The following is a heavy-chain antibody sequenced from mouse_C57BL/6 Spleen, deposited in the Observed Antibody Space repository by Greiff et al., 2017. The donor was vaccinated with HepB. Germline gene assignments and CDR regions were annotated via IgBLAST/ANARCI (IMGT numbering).Heavy chain of an antibody. V-gene: IGHV1-47*01. CDR1: GYTFTTYP. CDR3: ARGNYDGSTWGYYAMDY. J-gene: IGHJ4*01. D-gene: IGHD1-1*01. Sequence: QVQLKESGAELVKPGASVKMSCKASGYTFTTYPIEWMKQNHGKILEWIGNFHPYNDDTKYNEKFKGKATLTVEKSSSTVYLELSRLTSDDSSVYYCARGNYDGSTWGYYAMDYWGQGTSVTVSS. CDR2: FHPYNDDT.